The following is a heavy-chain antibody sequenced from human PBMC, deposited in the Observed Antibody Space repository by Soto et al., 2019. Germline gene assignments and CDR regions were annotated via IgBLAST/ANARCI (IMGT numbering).Heavy chain of an antibody. Sequence: SETLSLTCTVSGVSVSSGSYYWSWIRQPPGKGLEWIGYIYYSGSTNYNPSLKSRVTISVDTSKNQFSLKLSSVTAADTAVYYCARNSYGLLGFDPWGQGTLVTVS. D-gene: IGHD5-18*01. CDR1: GVSVSSGSYY. V-gene: IGHV4-61*01. CDR3: ARNSYGLLGFDP. CDR2: IYYSGST. J-gene: IGHJ5*02.